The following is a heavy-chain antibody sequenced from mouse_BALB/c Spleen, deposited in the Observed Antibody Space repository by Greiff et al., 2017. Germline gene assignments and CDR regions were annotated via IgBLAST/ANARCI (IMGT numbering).Heavy chain of an antibody. V-gene: IGHV1-55*01. D-gene: IGHD2-2*01. CDR3: ARGGGYDYGYWYFDV. Sequence: VQLQQPGAELVKPGTSVKLSCKASGYNFTSYWINWVKLRPGQGLEWIGDIYPGSGSTNYNEKFKSKATLTVDTSSSTAYMQLSSLASEDSALYYCARGGGYDYGYWYFDVWGAGTTVTVSS. CDR1: GYNFTSYW. CDR2: IYPGSGST. J-gene: IGHJ1*01.